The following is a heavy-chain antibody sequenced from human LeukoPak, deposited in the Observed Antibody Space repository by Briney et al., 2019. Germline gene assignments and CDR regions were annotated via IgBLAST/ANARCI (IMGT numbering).Heavy chain of an antibody. Sequence: GGSLRLSCAASGFTFSSYGMHWVRQAPGKGLEWVAFIRYDGSNKYYADSVKGRFTISRDNSKNTLYLQMNSLRAEDTAVYYCAKELGLVYYHYMDVWGKGTTVTVSS. CDR2: IRYDGSNK. J-gene: IGHJ6*03. CDR3: AKELGLVYYHYMDV. V-gene: IGHV3-30*02. CDR1: GFTFSSYG. D-gene: IGHD1-7*01.